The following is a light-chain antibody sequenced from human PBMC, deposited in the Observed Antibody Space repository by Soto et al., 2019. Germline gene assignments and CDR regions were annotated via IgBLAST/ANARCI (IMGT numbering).Light chain of an antibody. J-gene: IGKJ1*01. Sequence: DIQMTQSPSTLSASVGDRVTITCRASQSLTSWLAWYQQKPGKAPQLLIYDASSLESGVPSRFSGSESGTEFTPTITSLQPDDSATYYCQEYTDNSGTFGQGTKVDIK. CDR3: QEYTDNSGT. CDR2: DAS. CDR1: QSLTSW. V-gene: IGKV1-5*01.